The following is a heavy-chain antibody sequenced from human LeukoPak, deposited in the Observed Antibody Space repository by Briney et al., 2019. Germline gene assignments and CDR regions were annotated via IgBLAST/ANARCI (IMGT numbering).Heavy chain of an antibody. Sequence: PGGSLRLSCAASGFTFSSYEMNWVRQAPGKGLEWVSYISSSDSTIYYADSVKGRFTISRDNAKNSLYLQMNSLRAEDTAVYYCARESVTSRGCYYFDYWGQGTLVTVSS. CDR3: ARESVTSRGCYYFDY. CDR1: GFTFSSYE. CDR2: ISSSDSTI. V-gene: IGHV3-48*03. J-gene: IGHJ4*02. D-gene: IGHD4-17*01.